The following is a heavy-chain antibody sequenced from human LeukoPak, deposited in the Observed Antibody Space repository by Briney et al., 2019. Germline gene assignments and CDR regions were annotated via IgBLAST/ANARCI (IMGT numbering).Heavy chain of an antibody. D-gene: IGHD6-19*01. V-gene: IGHV4-59*01. CDR1: GGSISSYY. CDR2: IYYSGST. CDR3: ARGYSSGWGLYWYFDL. J-gene: IGHJ2*01. Sequence: SETLSLTCTVSGGSISSYYWSWIRQPPGKGLEWIGYIYYSGSTNYNPSLKSRVTISVDTSKNQFSLKLSSVTAADTAVYYCARGYSSGWGLYWYFDLWGRGTLVTVSS.